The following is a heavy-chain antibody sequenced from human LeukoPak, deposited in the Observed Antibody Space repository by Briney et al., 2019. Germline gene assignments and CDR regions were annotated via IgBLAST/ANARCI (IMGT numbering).Heavy chain of an antibody. Sequence: GGSLRLSCAASGFTVSSNYMSWVRQAPGKGLEWVSVIYSGGSTYYADSVKGRFTISRDNSKNTLYLQMNSLRAEDTAVYYCARDYGDFQTEYYWGQGTLVTVSS. D-gene: IGHD4-17*01. V-gene: IGHV3-53*01. J-gene: IGHJ4*02. CDR2: IYSGGST. CDR1: GFTVSSNY. CDR3: ARDYGDFQTEYY.